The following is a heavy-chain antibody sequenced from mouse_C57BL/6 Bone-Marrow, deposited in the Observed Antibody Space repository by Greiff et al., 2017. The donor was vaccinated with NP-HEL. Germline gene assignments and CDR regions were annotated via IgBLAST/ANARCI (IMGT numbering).Heavy chain of an antibody. V-gene: IGHV14-4*01. CDR3: TTDYGSSYGYYFDY. CDR2: IDPENGDT. J-gene: IGHJ2*01. CDR1: GFNIKDYY. D-gene: IGHD1-1*01. Sequence: VQLQQSGAELVRPGASVKLSCTASGFNIKDYYMHWVKQRPEQGLEWIGWIDPENGDTEYASKFPGKATLTADTSSNTAYLQLSSLTSEDTAVDYCTTDYGSSYGYYFDYWGQGTTLTVSS.